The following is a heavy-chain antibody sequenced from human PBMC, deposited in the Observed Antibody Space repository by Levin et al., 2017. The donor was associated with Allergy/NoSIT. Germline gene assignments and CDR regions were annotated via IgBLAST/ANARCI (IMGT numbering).Heavy chain of an antibody. J-gene: IGHJ3*02. CDR1: GGSISSGGYS. CDR2: IYHSGST. D-gene: IGHD2-2*01. Sequence: PSETLSLTCAVSGGSISSGGYSWSWIRQPPGKGLEWIGYIYHSGSTYYNPSLKSRVTISVDRSKNQFSLKLSSVTAADTAVYYCARVVVVVPAAIGDAFDIWGQGTMVTVSS. V-gene: IGHV4-30-2*01. CDR3: ARVVVVVPAAIGDAFDI.